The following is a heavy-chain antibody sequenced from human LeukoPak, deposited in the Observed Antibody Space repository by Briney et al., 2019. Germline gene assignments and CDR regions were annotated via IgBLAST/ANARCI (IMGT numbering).Heavy chain of an antibody. CDR1: GGSISSGGYS. Sequence: SSQTLSLTCAVSGGSISSGGYSWSWIRQPPGKGLEWIGYIYHSGSTYYNPSLKSRVTISVDRSKNQFSLKLSSVTAADTAVYYCARPSGRYQVNAFDIWGQGTMVTVSS. D-gene: IGHD1-26*01. CDR3: ARPSGRYQVNAFDI. CDR2: IYHSGST. V-gene: IGHV4-30-2*01. J-gene: IGHJ3*02.